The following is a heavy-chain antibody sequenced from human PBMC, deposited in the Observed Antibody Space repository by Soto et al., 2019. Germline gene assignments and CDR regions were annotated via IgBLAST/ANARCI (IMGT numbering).Heavy chain of an antibody. CDR1: GGSLSSYY. Sequence: PSETLSLTCTVSGGSLSSYYWSWIRQPPGKGLEWIGYIYYSGSTNYNPSLKSRVTISVDTSKNQFSLKLSSVTAADTAVYYCAGARPPNPSYVDYWGQETLVTVSS. J-gene: IGHJ4*02. V-gene: IGHV4-59*01. CDR3: AGARPPNPSYVDY. CDR2: IYYSGST.